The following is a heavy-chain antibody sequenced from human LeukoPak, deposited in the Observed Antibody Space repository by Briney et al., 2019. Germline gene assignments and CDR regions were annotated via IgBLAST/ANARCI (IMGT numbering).Heavy chain of an antibody. CDR2: INHSGST. V-gene: IGHV4-34*01. CDR1: GGSFSGYY. Sequence: SETLSLTCAVYGGSFSGYYWSWIRQPPGKGLEWIGEINHSGSTNYNPSLKSRVTISVDTSKNQFSLKLSSVTAADTAVYYCARAGGLYSSKVDFDYWGQGTLVTVSS. D-gene: IGHD6-13*01. J-gene: IGHJ4*02. CDR3: ARAGGLYSSKVDFDY.